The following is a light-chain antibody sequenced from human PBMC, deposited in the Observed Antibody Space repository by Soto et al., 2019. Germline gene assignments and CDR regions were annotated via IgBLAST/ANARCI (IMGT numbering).Light chain of an antibody. J-gene: IGKJ5*01. CDR3: QQYKNWPL. Sequence: MMLTQSPATLSVSPWERVTLSCRTSHSVNSHVAWYQQKPGQAPRLLLYGASTRATGIPVRFSGSGFGTEFTLTISSLQSEDFAVYYCQQYKNWPLVGQGTRLEI. CDR1: HSVNSH. V-gene: IGKV3-15*01. CDR2: GAS.